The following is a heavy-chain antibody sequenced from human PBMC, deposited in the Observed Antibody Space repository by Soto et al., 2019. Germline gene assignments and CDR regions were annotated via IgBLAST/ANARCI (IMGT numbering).Heavy chain of an antibody. D-gene: IGHD5-12*01. J-gene: IGHJ4*02. CDR3: AREGSYSAYNFAHGIQLWSFDF. Sequence: LSLTCTVSGGSINTFSWSWVRQPAGKGLEWIGRIFSSGSTSFNPSLESRVAMSVDTSKNHFSLNLSSVTAADMAVYYCAREGSYSAYNFAHGIQLWSFDFWGQGALVTVSS. V-gene: IGHV4-4*07. CDR2: IFSSGST. CDR1: GGSINTFS.